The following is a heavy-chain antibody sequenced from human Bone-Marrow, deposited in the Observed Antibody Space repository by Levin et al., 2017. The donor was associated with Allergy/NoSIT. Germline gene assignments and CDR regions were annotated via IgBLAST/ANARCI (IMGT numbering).Heavy chain of an antibody. CDR1: GYTFTNFA. J-gene: IGHJ6*03. Sequence: ASVKVSCKASGYTFTNFAIGWVRQAPGQGLEWMGWISAYNGNTIYAQRLQGRVTMTTDTSTTTVYMELRSLRSDDTTVYYCARGRDYYYYMDVWGKGTTVTVSS. CDR2: ISAYNGNT. CDR3: ARGRDYYYYMDV. V-gene: IGHV1-18*01.